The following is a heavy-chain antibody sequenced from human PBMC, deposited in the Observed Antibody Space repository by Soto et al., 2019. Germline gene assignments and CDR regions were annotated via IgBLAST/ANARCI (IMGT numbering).Heavy chain of an antibody. D-gene: IGHD3-22*01. CDR2: IWYDGSNK. Sequence: QVQLVESGGGVVQPGRSLRLSCAASGFTFSSYGMHWVRQAPGKGLEWVAVIWYDGSNKYYADSVKGRFTISRDNSKNTLYLQMNSLRAEDTAVYYCARSSGYTRYYFDYWGQGTLVTVSS. J-gene: IGHJ4*02. V-gene: IGHV3-33*01. CDR1: GFTFSSYG. CDR3: ARSSGYTRYYFDY.